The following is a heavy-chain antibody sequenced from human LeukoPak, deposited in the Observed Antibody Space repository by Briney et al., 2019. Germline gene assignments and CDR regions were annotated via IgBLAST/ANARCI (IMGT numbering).Heavy chain of an antibody. CDR3: ARQVAATAPVGY. Sequence: SETLSLTCTVSGGSIGTCYWSWIRQPPGKRLEWIGDVYYNGNTNYNPSPKSRVTISVYTSKNQFSLKMTSVTAADTAVYYCARQVAATAPVGYWGQGTLVTVSS. CDR1: GGSIGTCY. D-gene: IGHD6-13*01. CDR2: VYYNGNT. V-gene: IGHV4-59*08. J-gene: IGHJ4*02.